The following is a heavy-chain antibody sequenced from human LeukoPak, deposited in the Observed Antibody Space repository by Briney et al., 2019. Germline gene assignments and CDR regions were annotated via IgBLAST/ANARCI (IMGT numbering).Heavy chain of an antibody. V-gene: IGHV4-59*01. Sequence: SETLSLTCTVSGGSISSYYWSWIRQPPGKGLEWIGYIYYSGSTNYNPSLKSRVTISVDTSKNQFSLKLSSVTAADTAVYYCAIGARLGGWYSYYFDYWGQGTLVTVSS. J-gene: IGHJ4*02. CDR3: AIGARLGGWYSYYFDY. D-gene: IGHD6-19*01. CDR2: IYYSGST. CDR1: GGSISSYY.